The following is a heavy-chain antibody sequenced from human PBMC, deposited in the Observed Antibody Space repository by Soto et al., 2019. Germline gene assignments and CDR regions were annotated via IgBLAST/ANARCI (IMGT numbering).Heavy chain of an antibody. CDR1: GYTFTSYA. CDR2: INDGNGNT. V-gene: IGHV1-3*01. J-gene: IGHJ4*02. CDR3: ARSIRLAGDY. Sequence: QVQLVQSGAEVKKPGASVKVSCKASGYTFTSYAMHWVRQAPGQRLEWMGWINDGNGNTKYSQKLQGRGTITRDTSASPAYMERSSLRCEDTGVYYCARSIRLAGDYWGQGTLVTVSS.